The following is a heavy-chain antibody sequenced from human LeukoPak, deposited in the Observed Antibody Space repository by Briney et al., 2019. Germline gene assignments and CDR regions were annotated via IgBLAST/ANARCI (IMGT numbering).Heavy chain of an antibody. Sequence: PGGSLRLSCAASGFTVSSNYMSWVRQAPGKGLEWVSVIYSGGSTYYADSVKGRFTISRDNSKNTLYLQMNSLRAEDTAVYCCAREYPLFHYFDYWGQGTLVTVSS. J-gene: IGHJ4*02. V-gene: IGHV3-53*01. CDR2: IYSGGST. CDR1: GFTVSSNY. D-gene: IGHD2-2*01. CDR3: AREYPLFHYFDY.